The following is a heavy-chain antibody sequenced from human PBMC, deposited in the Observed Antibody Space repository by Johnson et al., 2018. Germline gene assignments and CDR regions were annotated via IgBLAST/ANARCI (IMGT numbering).Heavy chain of an antibody. Sequence: QVQLVQSGGGVVQPGKSLRLSCAASGFTFSNFGMHWVRQVPGKGLEWVATIWSDGSNQYYADSVRGQFTISRDNSKNTLYLQMNSQRAEEPAVYYCARDHEKRALRHAAEYFQHWGQGTLVIVSS. CDR2: IWSDGSNQ. CDR3: ARDHEKRALRHAAEYFQH. V-gene: IGHV3-33*01. J-gene: IGHJ1*01. CDR1: GFTFSNFG.